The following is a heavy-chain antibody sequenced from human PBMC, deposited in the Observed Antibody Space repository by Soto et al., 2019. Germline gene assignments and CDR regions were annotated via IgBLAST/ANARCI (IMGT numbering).Heavy chain of an antibody. Sequence: EVQLAESGGGLAQPGGSLRLSCAASGFTLSGYAMDWVRQAPGKGLAYVSGISSNGVVTYYANSVQGRFTISRDNSKNTVYLQTGSLRPEDMAVYYCARRARPDFYYTDVWGKGTTVTVSS. V-gene: IGHV3-64*01. CDR3: ARRARPDFYYTDV. J-gene: IGHJ6*03. D-gene: IGHD6-6*01. CDR1: GFTLSGYA. CDR2: ISSNGVVT.